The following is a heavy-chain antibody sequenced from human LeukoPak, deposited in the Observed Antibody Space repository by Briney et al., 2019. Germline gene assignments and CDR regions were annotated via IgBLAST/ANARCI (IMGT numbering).Heavy chain of an antibody. V-gene: IGHV3-23*01. CDR2: ITGGGRT. Sequence: GGSLRLSCAASGFTFSDYAMSWVRQAPGKGPEWVSAITGGGRTYYADSVKGRFTISRDNAKNSLYLQMNSLRAEDTAVYYCARAGSDPYYFDYWGQGTLVTVSS. CDR3: ARAGSDPYYFDY. CDR1: GFTFSDYA. D-gene: IGHD1-14*01. J-gene: IGHJ4*02.